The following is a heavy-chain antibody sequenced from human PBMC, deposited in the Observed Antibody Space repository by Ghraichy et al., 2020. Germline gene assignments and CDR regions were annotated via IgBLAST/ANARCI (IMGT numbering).Heavy chain of an antibody. D-gene: IGHD6-6*01. J-gene: IGHJ4*02. V-gene: IGHV4-59*01. CDR2: IYYSGST. CDR3: ARDVSSIGLFDY. Sequence: SETLSLTCTVSGGSISSYYWSWIRQPPGKGLEWIGYIYYSGSTNYNPSLKSRVTISVDTSKNQFSLKLSSLTAAYTAVYYCARDVSSIGLFDYWGQGTLVTVSS. CDR1: GGSISSYY.